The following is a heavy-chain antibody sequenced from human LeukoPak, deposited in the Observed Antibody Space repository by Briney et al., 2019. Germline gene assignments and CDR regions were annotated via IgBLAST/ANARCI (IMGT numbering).Heavy chain of an antibody. CDR1: GYSFTSYW. CDR2: IDPSDSYT. CDR3: AVIGKYYDILTGYYNEVNY. V-gene: IGHV5-10-1*01. J-gene: IGHJ4*02. Sequence: GESLKISCKGSGYSFTSYWISWVRQMPGKGLEWMGRIDPSDSYTNYSPSFQGHVTISADKSISTDYLQWSSLKASDTAVYYCAVIGKYYDILTGYYNEVNYWGQGTLVTVSS. D-gene: IGHD3-9*01.